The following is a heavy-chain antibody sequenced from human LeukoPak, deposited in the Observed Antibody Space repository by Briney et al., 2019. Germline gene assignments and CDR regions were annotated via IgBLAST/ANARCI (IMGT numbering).Heavy chain of an antibody. CDR1: GFIFSDTW. CDR2: INHDGSET. D-gene: IGHD3-16*01. V-gene: IGHV3-7*03. CDR3: ARGGGLDV. J-gene: IGHJ6*02. Sequence: GGSLRLSCAASGFIFSDTWMTWVRQAPGKGPEWVAYINHDGSETNYVDSVKGRFTVSRDNAKNSLYLQMSNLRAEDTAVYFCARGGGLDVWGQGATVTVSS.